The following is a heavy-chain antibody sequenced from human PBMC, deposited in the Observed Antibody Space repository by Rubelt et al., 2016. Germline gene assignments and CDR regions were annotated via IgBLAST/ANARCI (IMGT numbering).Heavy chain of an antibody. CDR1: TSYA. CDR3: AKEIYSGYGPFDY. D-gene: IGHD5-12*01. CDR2: ISGSGGTT. Sequence: TSYAMSWVRQAPGKGLEWVSGISGSGGTTYYADSVKGRFTISRDNSKNTLYLQMNSLRAEDTAVYYCAKEIYSGYGPFDYWGQGTLVTVSS. J-gene: IGHJ4*02. V-gene: IGHV3-23*01.